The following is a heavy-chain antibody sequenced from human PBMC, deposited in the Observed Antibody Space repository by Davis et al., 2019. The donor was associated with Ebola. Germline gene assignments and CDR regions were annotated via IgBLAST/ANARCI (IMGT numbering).Heavy chain of an antibody. J-gene: IGHJ4*02. D-gene: IGHD1-26*01. Sequence: GESLKISCAASGFTVSISYMSWVRQAPGKGLEWVSIIYSDGYTYYADSVKGRFTVSRDNSKNTLFLQMNSLRADDTAVYYCARDRSGSYYLDYWGQGTLATVSS. CDR2: IYSDGYT. CDR1: GFTVSISY. CDR3: ARDRSGSYYLDY. V-gene: IGHV3-66*01.